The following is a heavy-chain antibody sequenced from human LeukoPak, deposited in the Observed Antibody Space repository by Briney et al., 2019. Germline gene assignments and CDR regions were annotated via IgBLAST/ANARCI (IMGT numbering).Heavy chain of an antibody. CDR3: ARDTTGTTGI. CDR2: IIPIFGTA. V-gene: IGHV1-69*13. CDR1: GGTFSSYA. J-gene: IGHJ3*02. D-gene: IGHD1-1*01. Sequence: SVKVSCKASGGTFSSYAISWVRQAPGQGLEWMGGIIPIFGTANYAQKFQGRVTITADESTGTAYMELSSLRSEDTAVYYCARDTTGTTGIWGQGTMVTVSS.